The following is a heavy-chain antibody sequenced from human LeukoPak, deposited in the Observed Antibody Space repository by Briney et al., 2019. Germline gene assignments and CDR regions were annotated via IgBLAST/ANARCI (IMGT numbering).Heavy chain of an antibody. CDR2: FDPEDGET. D-gene: IGHD3-22*01. CDR3: TTGYYDSRFNFDY. CDR1: GYTLTELS. J-gene: IGHJ4*02. V-gene: IGHV1-24*01. Sequence: ASVKVSCKVSGYTLTELSMHWVRQAPGKGLEWMGGFDPEDGETIYAQKFQGRVTMTEDTSTDTAYMELSSLRSEDTAVYYCTTGYYDSRFNFDYWGQGTLVTVSS.